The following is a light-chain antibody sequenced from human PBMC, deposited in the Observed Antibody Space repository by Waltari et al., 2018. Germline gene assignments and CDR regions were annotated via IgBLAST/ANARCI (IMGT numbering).Light chain of an antibody. CDR2: GAS. CDR3: QQYNNWPIT. V-gene: IGKV3-15*01. Sequence: EVVMTQPPATLSVSPGERATLSCRASQSVGSNLAWYQQKPGQAPRLLIYGASTRATGIPASVSGSGSGTEFTLTISSLQSEDFAVYYCQQYNNWPITFGQGTRLEIK. CDR1: QSVGSN. J-gene: IGKJ5*01.